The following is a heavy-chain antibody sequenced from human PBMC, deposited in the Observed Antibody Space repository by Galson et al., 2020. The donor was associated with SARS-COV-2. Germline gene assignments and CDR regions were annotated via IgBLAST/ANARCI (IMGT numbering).Heavy chain of an antibody. CDR1: GFTVSSNY. V-gene: IGHV3-53*01. CDR2: IYSGGST. CDR3: ARGGPPDYYYYGMDV. J-gene: IGHJ6*02. Sequence: GESLKISCAASGFTVSSNYMSWVRQAPGKGLEWVSVIYSGGSTYYADSVKGRFTISRDNSKNTLYLQMNSLRAEDTAVYYCARGGPPDYYYYGMDVGGQGTTVTVSS.